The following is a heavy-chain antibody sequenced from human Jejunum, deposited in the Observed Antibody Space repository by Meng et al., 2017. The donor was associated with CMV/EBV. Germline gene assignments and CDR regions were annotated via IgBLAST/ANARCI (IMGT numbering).Heavy chain of an antibody. CDR1: GYTFTKYG. CDR2: IKDTGTT. CDR3: ARERPHSYYFDF. J-gene: IGHJ4*02. Sequence: QVQLVQSGSEVKKPWASVKVSSKASGYTFTKYGLNWVRQAPGQGLEWMGIIKDTGTTQYAQKFQGRVTMTRDTSTSTVYMDLSSLRFEDTGIYYCARERPHSYYFDFWGQGILVTVSS. V-gene: IGHV1-46*01. D-gene: IGHD2-15*01.